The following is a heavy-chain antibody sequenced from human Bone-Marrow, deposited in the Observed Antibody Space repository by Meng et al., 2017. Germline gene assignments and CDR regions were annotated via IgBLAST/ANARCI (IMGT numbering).Heavy chain of an antibody. CDR1: GYNFPDYW. D-gene: IGHD6-13*01. CDR2: IDPKSGDT. J-gene: IGHJ4*02. Sequence: ASVKVSCKPSGYNFPDYWLHWVRRAPGQGLEWMGRIDPKSGDTHYAQRVQGRVTMTRDTSISTAYMELSGLRSDDTAMYYCAREEGISAAGKLVGDYWGQGTLVTVSS. CDR3: AREEGISAAGKLVGDY. V-gene: IGHV1-2*06.